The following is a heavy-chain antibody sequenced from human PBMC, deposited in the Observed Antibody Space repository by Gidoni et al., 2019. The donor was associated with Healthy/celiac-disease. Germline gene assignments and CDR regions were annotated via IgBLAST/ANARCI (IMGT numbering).Heavy chain of an antibody. CDR3: ARLDAGGGKFGSPYLYYGMDV. J-gene: IGHJ6*02. D-gene: IGHD3-10*01. CDR2: IYPGDSDT. V-gene: IGHV5-51*01. Sequence: MGIIYPGDSDTRYSPSFQGQVTISADKSISTAYLQWSSLKASDTAMYYCARLDAGGGKFGSPYLYYGMDVWGQGTTVTVSS.